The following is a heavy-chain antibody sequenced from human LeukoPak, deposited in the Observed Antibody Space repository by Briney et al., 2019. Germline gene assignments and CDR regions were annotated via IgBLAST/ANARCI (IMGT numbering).Heavy chain of an antibody. J-gene: IGHJ4*02. CDR1: GYTFTGYY. Sequence: ASVKVSCKASGYTFTGYYMHWVRQAPGQGLEWKGWINPNSGGTNYAQKFQGRVTMTRNTSISTAYMELSSLRSEDTAVYYCARGRRVMRSLRIFDYWGQGTLVTVSS. V-gene: IGHV1-2*02. CDR3: ARGRRVMRSLRIFDY. CDR2: INPNSGGT. D-gene: IGHD5-24*01.